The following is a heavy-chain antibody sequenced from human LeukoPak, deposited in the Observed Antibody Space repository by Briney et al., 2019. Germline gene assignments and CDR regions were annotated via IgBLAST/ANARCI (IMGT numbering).Heavy chain of an antibody. Sequence: SETLSLTCTVSGYSISSGYYWGWIRQPPGKGLEWIGSIYHSGSTYYNPSLKSRVTISVDTSKNQFSLKLSSVTAADTAVYYCARANSEYYYDSSGYYYGRYYYYYYMDVWGKGTTVTVSS. CDR3: ARANSEYYYDSSGYYYGRYYYYYYMDV. CDR1: GYSISSGYY. D-gene: IGHD3-22*01. J-gene: IGHJ6*03. CDR2: IYHSGST. V-gene: IGHV4-38-2*02.